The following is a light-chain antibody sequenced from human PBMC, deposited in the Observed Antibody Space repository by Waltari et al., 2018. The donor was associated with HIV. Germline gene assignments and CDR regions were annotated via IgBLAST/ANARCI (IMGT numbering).Light chain of an antibody. CDR1: SSTFGSSY. Sequence: QSVLTQPPSASGTPGPRVPISCSESSSTFGSSYVYWYQQFPGTAPKLLIYRSYQRPSGVPDRFSGSKSGTSASLAISGLRSEDEADYYCAAWDDSLSGVVFGGGTKLTVL. V-gene: IGLV1-47*01. J-gene: IGLJ2*01. CDR3: AAWDDSLSGVV. CDR2: RSY.